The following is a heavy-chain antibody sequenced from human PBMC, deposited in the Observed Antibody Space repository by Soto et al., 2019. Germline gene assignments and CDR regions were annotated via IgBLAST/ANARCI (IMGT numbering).Heavy chain of an antibody. CDR2: INPSGGST. CDR1: GYTFTSYY. Sequence: VASVKVSCKASGYTFTSYYMHWVRQAPGQGLEWMGIINPSGGSTSYAQKFQGRVTMTRDTSTSTVYMELSSLRSEDTAVYYCAAEVYSGGNCCHFDYWGQGTLVTVSS. CDR3: AAEVYSGGNCCHFDY. J-gene: IGHJ4*02. V-gene: IGHV1-46*01. D-gene: IGHD2-21*02.